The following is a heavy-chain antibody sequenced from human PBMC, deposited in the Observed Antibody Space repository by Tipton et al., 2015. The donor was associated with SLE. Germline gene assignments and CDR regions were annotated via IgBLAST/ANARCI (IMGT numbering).Heavy chain of an antibody. Sequence: LRLSCTVSGGSISSHYWSWIRQPPGKGLEWIGYIYYSGSTNYNPSLKSRVTISVDTSKNQFSLKLSSVTAADTAVYYCARDRSSGWYGSDYWGQGTLVTVSS. J-gene: IGHJ4*02. CDR1: GGSISSHY. CDR2: IYYSGST. V-gene: IGHV4-59*11. CDR3: ARDRSSGWYGSDY. D-gene: IGHD6-19*01.